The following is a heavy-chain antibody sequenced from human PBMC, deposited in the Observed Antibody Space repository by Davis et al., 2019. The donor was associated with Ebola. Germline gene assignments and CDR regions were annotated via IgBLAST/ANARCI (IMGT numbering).Heavy chain of an antibody. CDR2: IYYSGST. Sequence: SETLSLTCAVYGGSFSGYYWSWIRQPPGKGLEWIGYIYYSGSTNYNPSLKSRVTISVDTSKNQFSLKLSSVTAADTAVYYCAKEAETYYYDSSGYFTGRYFDYWGQGTLVTVSS. V-gene: IGHV4-59*01. D-gene: IGHD3-22*01. J-gene: IGHJ4*02. CDR1: GGSFSGYY. CDR3: AKEAETYYYDSSGYFTGRYFDY.